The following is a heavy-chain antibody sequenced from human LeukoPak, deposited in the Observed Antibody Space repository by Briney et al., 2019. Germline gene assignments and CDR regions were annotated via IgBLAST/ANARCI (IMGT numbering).Heavy chain of an antibody. CDR1: GFTFSSYS. CDR2: ISSSSSYI. D-gene: IGHD3-3*01. CDR3: AKEAVGFYDFWSGYHH. Sequence: PGGSLRLSCAASGFTFSSYSMNWVRQAPGKGLEWVSSISSSSSYIYYADSVKGRFTISRDNSKNTLYLQMNSLRAEDTAVYYCAKEAVGFYDFWSGYHHWGQGTLVTVSS. V-gene: IGHV3-21*04. J-gene: IGHJ4*02.